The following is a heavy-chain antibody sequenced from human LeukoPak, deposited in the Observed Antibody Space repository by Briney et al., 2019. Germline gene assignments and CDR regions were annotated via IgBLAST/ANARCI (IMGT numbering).Heavy chain of an antibody. Sequence: SETLSLTCTVSGGSISSYYWSWIRQPPGKGLEWIGYIYYSGSTNYNPSLKSRVTISVDTSKNQFSLKLSSVTAADTAVYYCARQVTIFGVVISNGFFDYWGQGTLVTVSS. CDR1: GGSISSYY. V-gene: IGHV4-59*08. J-gene: IGHJ4*02. CDR2: IYYSGST. D-gene: IGHD3-3*01. CDR3: ARQVTIFGVVISNGFFDY.